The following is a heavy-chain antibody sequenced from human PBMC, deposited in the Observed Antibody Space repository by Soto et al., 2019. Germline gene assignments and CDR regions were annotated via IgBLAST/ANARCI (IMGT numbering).Heavy chain of an antibody. Sequence: SETLSLTCTVSGGSISSSSYYWGWIRQPPGKGLEWIGSIYYSGSTYYNPSLKSRVTISVDTSKNQFSLKLSSVTAADTAVYYSARHLRRDGYNYFDYWGQGTLVTVSS. CDR3: ARHLRRDGYNYFDY. CDR1: GGSISSSSYY. J-gene: IGHJ4*02. D-gene: IGHD5-12*01. CDR2: IYYSGST. V-gene: IGHV4-39*01.